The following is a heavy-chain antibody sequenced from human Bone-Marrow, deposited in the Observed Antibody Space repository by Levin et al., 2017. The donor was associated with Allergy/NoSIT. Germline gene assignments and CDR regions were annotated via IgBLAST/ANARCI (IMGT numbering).Heavy chain of an antibody. CDR3: ARGLAGIAAIWFSFPPLSFDP. J-gene: IGHJ5*02. CDR2: MNPNSGNT. V-gene: IGHV1-8*01. CDR1: GYTFTSYD. Sequence: ASVKVSCKASGYTFTSYDINWVRQATGQGLEWMGWMNPNSGNTGYAQKFQGRVTMTRNTSISTAYMELSSLRSEDTAVYYCARGLAGIAAIWFSFPPLSFDPWGQGTLVTVSS. D-gene: IGHD6-13*01.